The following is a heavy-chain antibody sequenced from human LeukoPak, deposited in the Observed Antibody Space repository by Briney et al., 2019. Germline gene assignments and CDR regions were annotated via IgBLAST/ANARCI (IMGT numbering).Heavy chain of an antibody. J-gene: IGHJ4*02. CDR3: TRDGGSFCDFDY. CDR2: INTDGRIT. D-gene: IGHD1-26*01. CDR1: GFSFRYFA. V-gene: IGHV3-64*02. Sequence: PGGSLRLSCVGSGFSFRYFAIHWVRQAPGKGLEYVSVINTDGRITYYADSVKGRFTISRDNSKNTVYLQMGSLRGDDMAVYYCTRDGGSFCDFDYWGQGVLVTVSS.